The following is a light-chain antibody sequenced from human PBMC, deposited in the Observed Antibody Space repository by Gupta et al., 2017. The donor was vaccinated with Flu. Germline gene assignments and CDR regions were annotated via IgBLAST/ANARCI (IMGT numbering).Light chain of an antibody. CDR3: SSYTSSSTHVV. V-gene: IGLV2-14*01. CDR2: EVS. Sequence: QSALPHPASVSGSPGQSITIACTGTSSDVGGYNYVSWYQQHPAKAPKLMIYEVSNRPSGVANRFSGTKSGNTASLTISGLQAEDEDDYYGSSYTSSSTHVVFGGGTKLTVL. J-gene: IGLJ2*01. CDR1: SSDVGGYNY.